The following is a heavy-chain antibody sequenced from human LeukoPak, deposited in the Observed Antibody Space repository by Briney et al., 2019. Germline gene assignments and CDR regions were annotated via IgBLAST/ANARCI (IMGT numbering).Heavy chain of an antibody. CDR3: TTGGGPGSYFYYGMDV. V-gene: IGHV3-15*01. D-gene: IGHD3-10*01. J-gene: IGHJ6*04. CDR1: GFTFSNAW. CDR2: IKSKTDGGTT. Sequence: GGSLRLSCAASGFTFSNAWMSWVRQAPGKGLEWVGRIKSKTDGGTTDYAAPVKGRFTISRDDSENTLYLHMNSLKTEDTAVYYCTTGGGPGSYFYYGMDVWGKGTTVTVSS.